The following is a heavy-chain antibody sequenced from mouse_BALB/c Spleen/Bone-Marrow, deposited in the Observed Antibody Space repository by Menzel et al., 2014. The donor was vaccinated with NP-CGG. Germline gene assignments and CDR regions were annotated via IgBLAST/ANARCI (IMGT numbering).Heavy chain of an antibody. CDR1: GFNIKDTY. Sequence: EVKLQESGAELVKPGASVKLSCTASGFNIKDTYMHWVKQRPEQGLEWIGRIDPANGNTKYDPKFQGKATITADTSSNTAYLQLSSLTSEDTAVYYCAPYYYGRYFDVWGAGTTVTVSS. J-gene: IGHJ1*01. CDR2: IDPANGNT. D-gene: IGHD1-1*01. V-gene: IGHV14-3*02. CDR3: APYYYGRYFDV.